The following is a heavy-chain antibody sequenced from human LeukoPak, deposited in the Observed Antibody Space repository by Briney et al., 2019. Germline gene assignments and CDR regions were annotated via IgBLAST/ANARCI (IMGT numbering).Heavy chain of an antibody. Sequence: GASVKVSCKASGYTFTSYGISWVRQAPGQGLEWMGWISAYNGNTNYAQKLQGRVTMTTDTSTSTAYMELSSLRSEDTAVYYCAGRSGSYAYYYYGMDVWGQGTTVTVSS. CDR2: ISAYNGNT. V-gene: IGHV1-18*01. D-gene: IGHD1-26*01. CDR1: GYTFTSYG. CDR3: AGRSGSYAYYYYGMDV. J-gene: IGHJ6*02.